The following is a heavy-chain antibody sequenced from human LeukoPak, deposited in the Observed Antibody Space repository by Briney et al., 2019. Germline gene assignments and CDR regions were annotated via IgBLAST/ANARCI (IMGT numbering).Heavy chain of an antibody. CDR1: GGSTSSYY. V-gene: IGHV4-4*07. Sequence: SETLSLTCTVSGGSTSSYYWSWIRQPAGKGLEWIGRIYTSGSTNYNPSLKSRVTMSVDTSKNQFSLKLSSVTAADTAVYYCARDGEQQLAKNWFDPWGQGTLVTVSS. CDR3: ARDGEQQLAKNWFDP. J-gene: IGHJ5*02. D-gene: IGHD6-13*01. CDR2: IYTSGST.